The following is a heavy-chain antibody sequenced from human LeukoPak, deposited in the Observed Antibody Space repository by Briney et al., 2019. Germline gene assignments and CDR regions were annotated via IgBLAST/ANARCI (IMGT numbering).Heavy chain of an antibody. D-gene: IGHD1-26*01. CDR3: ARDRSSSGSYLYYYYGMDV. CDR1: GYTFTGYY. CDR2: INPSSGGT. Sequence: ASVKVSCKASGYTFTGYYMHWVRQAPGQGLEWMGWINPSSGGTNYAQKFQGRVTMTRDTSISTAYMELSRLRSDDTAVYYCARDRSSSGSYLYYYYGMDVWGQGTTVTVSS. V-gene: IGHV1-2*02. J-gene: IGHJ6*02.